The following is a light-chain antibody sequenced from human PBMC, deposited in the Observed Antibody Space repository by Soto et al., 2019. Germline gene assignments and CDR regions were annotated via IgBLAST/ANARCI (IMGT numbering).Light chain of an antibody. CDR2: GAS. CDR1: QSVSSSY. V-gene: IGKV3-20*01. J-gene: IGKJ3*01. Sequence: EIVLTQSPGTLSLSPGERATLSCRASQSVSSSYLAWYQQKPGQAPRLLIYGASSRATGIPGRFSGSGSGTDFTLTISRLEPEDFAVYYCQQYGSSPIFPFGPGTKVDIK. CDR3: QQYGSSPIFP.